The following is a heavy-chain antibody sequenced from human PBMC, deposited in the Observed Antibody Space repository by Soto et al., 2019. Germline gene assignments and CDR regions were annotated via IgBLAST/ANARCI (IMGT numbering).Heavy chain of an antibody. V-gene: IGHV1-69*13. CDR1: GGTFSSYA. D-gene: IGHD5-18*01. Sequence: SVKGSCKASGGTFSSYAISWVRQAPGQGLEWMGGIIPIFGTANYAQKFQGRVTITADESTSTAYMELSSLRSEDTAVYYCARGTLDTAMNRYYYYGMDVWGQGTTVTV. J-gene: IGHJ6*02. CDR2: IIPIFGTA. CDR3: ARGTLDTAMNRYYYYGMDV.